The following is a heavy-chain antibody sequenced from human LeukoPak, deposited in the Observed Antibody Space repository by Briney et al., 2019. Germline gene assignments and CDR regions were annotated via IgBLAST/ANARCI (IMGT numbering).Heavy chain of an antibody. CDR3: AKDSLTYKVYYFDY. V-gene: IGHV3-23*01. CDR1: GFTFSSYA. J-gene: IGHJ4*02. Sequence: GGSLRLSCAASGFTFSSYAMSWVRQAPGKGLEWVSVIGGSGGSTYYADSVKGRFTISRDNSNNTLYLQMNSLRAEDTAVYYCAKDSLTYKVYYFDYWGQGTLVTVSS. CDR2: IGGSGGST. D-gene: IGHD1-14*01.